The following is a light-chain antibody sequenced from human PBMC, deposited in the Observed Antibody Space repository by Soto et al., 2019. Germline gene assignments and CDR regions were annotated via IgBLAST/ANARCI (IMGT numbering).Light chain of an antibody. V-gene: IGKV3-20*01. CDR3: QQYGSSRT. J-gene: IGKJ1*01. CDR1: PSVTNF. CDR2: GAS. Sequence: IVLTQSPSTLSLSPGERATLSCRASPSVTNFLAWYQQKPGQAPRLLIYGASSRATGIPDRFSGSGSGTDFTLTISRLEPEDLAVYYCQQYGSSRTFGQGTKVDIK.